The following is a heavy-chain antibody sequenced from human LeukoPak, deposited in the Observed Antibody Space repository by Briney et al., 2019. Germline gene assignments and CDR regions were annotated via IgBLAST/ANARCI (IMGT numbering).Heavy chain of an antibody. J-gene: IGHJ6*02. CDR3: ARITTHPYYDFWSGYDYYGMDV. CDR1: GFTFSSYW. D-gene: IGHD3-3*01. Sequence: GGSLRLSCAASGFTFSSYWMSWVRQAPGKGLEWVANIKQDGSEEYYVDSVKGRFTISRDNAKNSLYLQMNSLRAEDTAVYYCARITTHPYYDFWSGYDYYGMDVWGQGTTVTVSS. V-gene: IGHV3-7*01. CDR2: IKQDGSEE.